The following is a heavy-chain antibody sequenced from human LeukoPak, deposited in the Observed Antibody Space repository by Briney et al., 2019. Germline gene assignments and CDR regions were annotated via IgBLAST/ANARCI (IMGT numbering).Heavy chain of an antibody. D-gene: IGHD6-19*01. J-gene: IGHJ3*02. CDR1: GYTFTGYY. V-gene: IGHV1-8*03. Sequence: ASVKVSCKASGYTFTGYYMHWVRQAPGQGLEWMGWMNPNSGNTGYAQKFQGRVTITRNTSISTAYMELSSLRSEDTAVYYCASSKAVAGPEENDAFDIWGQGTMVTVSS. CDR2: MNPNSGNT. CDR3: ASSKAVAGPEENDAFDI.